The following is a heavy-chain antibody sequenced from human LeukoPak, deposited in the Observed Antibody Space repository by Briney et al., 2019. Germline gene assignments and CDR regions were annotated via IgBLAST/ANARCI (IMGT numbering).Heavy chain of an antibody. CDR1: GFTVSSNY. J-gene: IGHJ3*02. CDR3: ARDHGVQWLTKEDAFNI. Sequence: PGGSLRLSCAASGFTVSSNYMSWVRQAPGKGLEWVSVIYSGGSTYYADSVKGRFTISRDNSKNTLYLQMNSLRAEDTAVYYGARDHGVQWLTKEDAFNIWGQGTMVTVSS. D-gene: IGHD6-19*01. V-gene: IGHV3-66*01. CDR2: IYSGGST.